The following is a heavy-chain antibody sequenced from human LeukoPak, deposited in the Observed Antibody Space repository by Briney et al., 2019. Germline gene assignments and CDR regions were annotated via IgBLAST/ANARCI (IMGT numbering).Heavy chain of an antibody. CDR3: ARRYCSGGSCYHFDY. J-gene: IGHJ4*02. Sequence: GGSLRLSCAASGFTFSSYEMNWVRQAPGQGLKWVSYISGSGSTIYYADSVEGRFTISRDNAKNSLNLQMNSLRAEDTAVYYCARRYCSGGSCYHFDYWGQGTLVTVSA. CDR1: GFTFSSYE. D-gene: IGHD2-15*01. CDR2: ISGSGSTI. V-gene: IGHV3-48*03.